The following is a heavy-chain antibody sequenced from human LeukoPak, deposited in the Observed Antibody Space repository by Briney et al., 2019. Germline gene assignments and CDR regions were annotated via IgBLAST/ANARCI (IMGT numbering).Heavy chain of an antibody. CDR2: IYYSGST. CDR1: GGSISSYY. CDR3: ARFPALRYYYDSSGYYWGGY. Sequence: SETLSLTCTVSGGSISSYYWSWIRQPPGKGLEWIGYIYYSGSTNYNPSLKSRVTISVDTSKNQFSLKLSSVTAADTAVYYCARFPALRYYYDSSGYYWGGYWGQGTLVTVSS. J-gene: IGHJ4*02. V-gene: IGHV4-59*01. D-gene: IGHD3-22*01.